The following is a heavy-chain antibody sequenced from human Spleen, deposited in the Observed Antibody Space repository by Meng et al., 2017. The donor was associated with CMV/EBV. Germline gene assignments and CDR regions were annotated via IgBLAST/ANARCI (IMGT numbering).Heavy chain of an antibody. CDR3: ARPGTYYYGSGSYAY. V-gene: IGHV5-51*01. D-gene: IGHD3-10*01. CDR1: GYSFTSYW. CDR2: IYPGDSDT. Sequence: SGYSFTSYWIGWVRQMPGKGLEWVGIIYPGDSDTRYSPSFQGQVTISADKSISTAYLQRSSLKASDTAMYYCARPGTYYYGSGSYAYWGQGTLVTVSS. J-gene: IGHJ4*02.